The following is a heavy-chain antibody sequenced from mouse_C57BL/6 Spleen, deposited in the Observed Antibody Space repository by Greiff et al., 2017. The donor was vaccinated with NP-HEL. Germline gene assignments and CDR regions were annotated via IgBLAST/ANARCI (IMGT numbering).Heavy chain of an antibody. V-gene: IGHV5-6*01. CDR2: ISSGGSYT. J-gene: IGHJ2*01. CDR3: ARHGNYDYDSFDY. D-gene: IGHD2-4*01. Sequence: EVHLVESGGDLVKPGGSLKLSCAASGFTFSSYGMSWVRQTPDKRLEWVATISSGGSYTYYPDSVKGRFTISRDNAKNTLYLQMSSLKSEDTAMYYCARHGNYDYDSFDYWGQGTTLTVSS. CDR1: GFTFSSYG.